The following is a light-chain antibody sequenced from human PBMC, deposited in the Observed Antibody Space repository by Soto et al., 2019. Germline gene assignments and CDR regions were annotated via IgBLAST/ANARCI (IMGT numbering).Light chain of an antibody. CDR3: QQYNNWPPIT. J-gene: IGKJ5*01. Sequence: ETVMTHCPSTICLSXRERATLAXXXSQSVSSNLAWYQQKPGQAPRLLIYGASTRATGIPARFSGSGSGTEFTLTISSLQSEDFAVYYCQQYNNWPPITFGQGTRLENK. CDR1: QSVSSN. V-gene: IGKV3-15*01. CDR2: GAS.